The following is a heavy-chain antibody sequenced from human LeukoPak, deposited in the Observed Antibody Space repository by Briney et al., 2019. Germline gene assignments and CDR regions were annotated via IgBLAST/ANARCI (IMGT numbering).Heavy chain of an antibody. CDR2: ISAYNGNT. Sequence: ASVKVSCKASGYTFTSYGISWVRQAPGQGLEWMGWISAYNGNTNYAQKLQGRVTMTTDTSTSTAYMELRSLRSDDTAVYYCARTTYYYDSSGYWALGYWGQGTLVTVSS. CDR3: ARTTYYYDSSGYWALGY. J-gene: IGHJ4*02. D-gene: IGHD3-22*01. V-gene: IGHV1-18*01. CDR1: GYTFTSYG.